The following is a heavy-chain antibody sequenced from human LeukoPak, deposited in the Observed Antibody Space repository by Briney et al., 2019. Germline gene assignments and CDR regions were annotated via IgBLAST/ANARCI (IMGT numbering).Heavy chain of an antibody. Sequence: PGGSLRLSCAASGFTFSKSDMIWVRQAPGKGLEWVSIISASGATTFYADSVRGRFTISRDNSENTLYLELNSLRDEDTAMYHCAKKGINWSPRFDPWGQGILVTVSS. CDR1: GFTFSKSD. V-gene: IGHV3-23*01. D-gene: IGHD1-1*01. J-gene: IGHJ5*02. CDR2: ISASGATT. CDR3: AKKGINWSPRFDP.